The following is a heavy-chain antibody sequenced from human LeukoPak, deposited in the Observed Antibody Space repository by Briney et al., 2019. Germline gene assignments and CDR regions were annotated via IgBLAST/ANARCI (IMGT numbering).Heavy chain of an antibody. V-gene: IGHV4-59*11. J-gene: IGHJ4*02. CDR1: GGSISSHY. CDR2: IYYSGST. CDR3: ARVGSSGYYFDY. D-gene: IGHD3-22*01. Sequence: SETLSLTCTVSGGSISSHYWSWIRQPPGKGLEWIGYIYYSGSTNYNPSLKSRVTISVDTSKNQFSLRLSSVTAADTAVYYCARVGSSGYYFDYWGQGTLVTVSS.